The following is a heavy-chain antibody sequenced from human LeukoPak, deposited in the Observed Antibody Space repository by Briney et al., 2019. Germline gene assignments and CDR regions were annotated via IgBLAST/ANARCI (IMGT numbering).Heavy chain of an antibody. D-gene: IGHD1-26*01. CDR2: ISSSSSAM. V-gene: IGHV3-48*02. CDR1: GFTFSTHS. Sequence: GGSLRLSCAASGFTFSTHSMHWVRQAPGKVLEWVSYISSSSSAMLYADSVKGRFTISRDNAKNSLYLQMNSLRDEDTAVYYCTRDTRAGGTMDFDYWGQGTLVTVSS. J-gene: IGHJ4*02. CDR3: TRDTRAGGTMDFDY.